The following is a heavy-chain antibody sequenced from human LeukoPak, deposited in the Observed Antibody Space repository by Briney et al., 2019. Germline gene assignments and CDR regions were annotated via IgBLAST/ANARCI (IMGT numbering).Heavy chain of an antibody. Sequence: GGSLRLSCAASGFTFSSYGMHWVRQAPGKGLEWVAVISYDGSNKYYADSVKGRFTISRDNSKNTLYLQMNSLRAEDTAVYYCASPEGGQLWSIFDYWGQGTLVTVSS. D-gene: IGHD5-18*01. V-gene: IGHV3-30*19. J-gene: IGHJ4*02. CDR3: ASPEGGQLWSIFDY. CDR2: ISYDGSNK. CDR1: GFTFSSYG.